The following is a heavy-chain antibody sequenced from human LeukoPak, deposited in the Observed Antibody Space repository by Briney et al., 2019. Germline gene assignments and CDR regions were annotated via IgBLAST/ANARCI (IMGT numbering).Heavy chain of an antibody. CDR3: ARGRLLYYFDY. CDR2: IYYSGST. J-gene: IGHJ4*02. CDR1: GGSISSYY. Sequence: SETLSLTCTVSGGSISSYYWSWIRKPPGKGLERIGYIYYSGSTNYNPSLKSRVTISVDTSKNQFSLKLSSVTAADTAAYYCARGRLLYYFDYWGQGTLVTVSS. V-gene: IGHV4-59*01.